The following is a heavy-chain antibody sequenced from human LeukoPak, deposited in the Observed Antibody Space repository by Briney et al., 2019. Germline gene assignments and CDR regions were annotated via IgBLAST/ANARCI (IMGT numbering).Heavy chain of an antibody. CDR3: VSPRGFSYGYFDY. D-gene: IGHD5-18*01. J-gene: IGHJ4*02. CDR2: ISYSGST. V-gene: IGHV4-39*01. Sequence: SETLSLTCTVSGDSISSNYWGWIRQPPGKGLEWIGSISYSGSTYYNPSLKSRVTISIDTSKNQFSLTLGSVSATDTAVYYCVSPRGFSYGYFDYWGQGTLVTVSS. CDR1: GDSISSNY.